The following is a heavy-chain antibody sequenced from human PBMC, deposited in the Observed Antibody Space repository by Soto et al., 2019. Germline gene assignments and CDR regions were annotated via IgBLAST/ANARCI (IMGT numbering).Heavy chain of an antibody. CDR2: ISGSGDRT. Sequence: GGSLRLSCAASGFTFSSYAMSWVRQAPGKGLEWVSTISGSGDRTNYADSVKGRFTISRDNSKNTLLLQMNSLRADETAVYYCAKTGYCSGTSCYNNWFDPWGQGTLVTVSS. CDR3: AKTGYCSGTSCYNNWFDP. D-gene: IGHD2-2*02. J-gene: IGHJ5*02. V-gene: IGHV3-23*01. CDR1: GFTFSSYA.